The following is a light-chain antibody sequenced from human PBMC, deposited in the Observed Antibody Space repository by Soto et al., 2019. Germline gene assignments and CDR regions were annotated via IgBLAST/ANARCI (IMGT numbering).Light chain of an antibody. CDR1: QSVSSSF. CDR3: QQYDSSPWT. J-gene: IGKJ1*01. CDR2: GAS. Sequence: EIVLTQSPGTLSLSPGERATLSCRASQSVSSSFLAWYQQKPGQAPRLLIYGASNRATGIPDRFSGSGSGTDFTLTISRLAPEDFAVYYCQQYDSSPWTFGQGTKVEIK. V-gene: IGKV3-20*01.